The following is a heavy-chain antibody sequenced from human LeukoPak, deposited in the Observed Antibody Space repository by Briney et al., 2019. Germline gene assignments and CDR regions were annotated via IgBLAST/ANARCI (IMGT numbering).Heavy chain of an antibody. Sequence: AASVKVSCKASGDTFTSYGLNWVRQAPGQGLEWMGWINPNSGGTNYAQKFQGRVTMTRDTSISTAYMELSRLRSDDTAVYYCARDNSVEDTAWWFDPWGQGTLVTVSS. V-gene: IGHV1-2*02. CDR3: ARDNSVEDTAWWFDP. J-gene: IGHJ5*02. CDR2: INPNSGGT. D-gene: IGHD4-23*01. CDR1: GDTFTSYG.